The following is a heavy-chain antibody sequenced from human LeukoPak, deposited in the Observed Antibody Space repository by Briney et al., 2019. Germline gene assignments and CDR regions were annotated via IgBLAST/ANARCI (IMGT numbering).Heavy chain of an antibody. CDR2: VYTSGST. V-gene: IGHV4-61*02. CDR3: ARAIDYSHAYDI. D-gene: IGHD2-21*01. CDR1: GGSISGGSYY. Sequence: ASETLSLTCTVSGGSISGGSYYWNWIRQPAGKEVEWIGRVYTSGSTNYNPSLKSRVTISVDTSKNQFSLKLSSVTAADTAMYYCARAIDYSHAYDIWGQGTMVTVSS. J-gene: IGHJ3*02.